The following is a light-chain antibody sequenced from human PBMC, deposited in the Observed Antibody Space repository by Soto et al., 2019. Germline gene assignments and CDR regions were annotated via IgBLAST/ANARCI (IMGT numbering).Light chain of an antibody. CDR2: GAS. CDR3: QQTYSFPYS. CDR1: ERIGSW. J-gene: IGKJ2*01. V-gene: IGKV1-12*01. Sequence: DVQMTQTPSSVSASVGDRVTITCRASERIGSWLAWYQQKPWKAPKLLIYGASNLQVEVPSRFSGSGSETDFALTSRSLQPEDFATYYCQQTYSFPYSFGQGTKVEIK.